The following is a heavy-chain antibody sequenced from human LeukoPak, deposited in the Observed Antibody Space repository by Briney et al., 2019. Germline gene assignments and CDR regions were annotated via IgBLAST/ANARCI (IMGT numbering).Heavy chain of an antibody. J-gene: IGHJ6*02. Sequence: GGSLRLSCAASGFTFSNYGIHWVRQAPGHGLEWVALIWNDGSNKFYADSVKGRFTISRDNSTNTLYLQMNSLRAEDTAVYYGAKGGQGNGPSRGGFYGMDVWGQGTTVTVSS. D-gene: IGHD2-8*01. CDR1: GFTFSNYG. V-gene: IGHV3-33*06. CDR3: AKGGQGNGPSRGGFYGMDV. CDR2: IWNDGSNK.